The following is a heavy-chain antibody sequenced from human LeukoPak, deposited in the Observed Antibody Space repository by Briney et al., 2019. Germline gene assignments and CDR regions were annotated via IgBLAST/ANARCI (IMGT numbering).Heavy chain of an antibody. V-gene: IGHV3-21*01. J-gene: IGHJ4*02. Sequence: GGSLRLSCAASGFTFSTFNMHWVRQAPGKGLEWVSSITDSRISIYYADSVKGRFTISRDNAKNSLYLQMNSLRVEDTAVYYCAREQPGTTDFDCWGQGTLVTVSS. D-gene: IGHD1-1*01. CDR1: GFTFSTFN. CDR2: ITDSRISI. CDR3: AREQPGTTDFDC.